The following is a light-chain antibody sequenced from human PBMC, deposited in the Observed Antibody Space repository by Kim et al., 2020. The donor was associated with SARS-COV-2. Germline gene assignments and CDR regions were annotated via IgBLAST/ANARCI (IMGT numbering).Light chain of an antibody. J-gene: IGKJ5*01. V-gene: IGKV1-16*02. CDR1: QDIDNH. CDR3: QQNNRFPIT. CDR2: AAS. Sequence: ASVVDTVTISFRASQDIDNHLAWFQQKRGEAPKYLIYAASNSQRGVPSKSRGSGVRTEFLLTIDSLQPEDVGTYYCQQNNRFPITFGQGTRLEIK.